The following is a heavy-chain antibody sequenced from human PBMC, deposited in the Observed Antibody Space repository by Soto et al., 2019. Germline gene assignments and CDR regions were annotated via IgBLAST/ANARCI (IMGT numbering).Heavy chain of an antibody. J-gene: IGHJ4*03. CDR1: GFTFSSTS. Sequence: GGLLRLSCAASGFTFSSTSMNWVRQAPGKGLEWVASIISSSSYIYYADSVKARFTISRDNDKNTLYVQMNCLRAEDTAVYYCARDRRGLTYGLDYWGQGTLVTVSS. CDR3: ARDRRGLTYGLDY. D-gene: IGHD3-10*01. V-gene: IGHV3-21*01. CDR2: IISSSSYI.